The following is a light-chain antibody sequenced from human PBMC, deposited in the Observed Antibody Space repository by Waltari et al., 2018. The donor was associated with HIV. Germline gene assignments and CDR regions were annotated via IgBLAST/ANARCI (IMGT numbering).Light chain of an antibody. CDR2: SSH. J-gene: IGLJ3*02. V-gene: IGLV1-44*01. CDR1: RSTLGSNT. CDR3: AAWDDNLNGWV. Sequence: QSVLTQPPSASGTPGQRVTISCSGRRSTLGSNTLQSYQQLPGAAPKVLIYSSHQRPSGVPDRFSGSKSGTSSSLAISGLQSEDEADYYCAAWDDNLNGWVFGGGTKLTVL.